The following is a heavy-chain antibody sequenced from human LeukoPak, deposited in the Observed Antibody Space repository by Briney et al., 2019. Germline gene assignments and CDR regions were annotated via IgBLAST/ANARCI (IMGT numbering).Heavy chain of an antibody. CDR2: ISSTGTYI. CDR3: FGPHSYGSANSRFDY. Sequence: GGSLRLSCAASGFSFSGYSMNWVRQAPGKGLEWVASISSTGTYIHYADSLKGRFTISRDNAADLLYLQMNSLRAEDTAVYYCFGPHSYGSANSRFDYWGQGTLVTVSS. J-gene: IGHJ4*02. CDR1: GFSFSGYS. V-gene: IGHV3-21*06. D-gene: IGHD5-18*01.